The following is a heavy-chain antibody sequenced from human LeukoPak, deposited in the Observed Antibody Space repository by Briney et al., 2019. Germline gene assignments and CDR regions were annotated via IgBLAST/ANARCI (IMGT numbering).Heavy chain of an antibody. CDR1: GDSLTSNNYF. CDR3: ARRSFCAGDCLCLDY. Sequence: SETLSLTCIVSGDSLTSNNYFWGWIRQSPGKGPEWLGSMYYSGVTYYSPSFKSRVTMSLDTSNNQFSLRLNSVTAADTAVYYCARRSFCAGDCLCLDYWGKGILVTVSS. V-gene: IGHV4-39*01. D-gene: IGHD2-21*02. J-gene: IGHJ4*02. CDR2: MYYSGVT.